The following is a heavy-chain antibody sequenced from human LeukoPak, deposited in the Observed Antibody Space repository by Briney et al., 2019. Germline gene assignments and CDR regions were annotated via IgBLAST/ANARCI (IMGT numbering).Heavy chain of an antibody. D-gene: IGHD2-8*01. CDR2: ISDSGDYT. CDR1: GFTFSSYA. CDR3: AKDTSIGKYCTNGVCSPFDY. V-gene: IGHV3-23*01. Sequence: PGGSLRLSCAGSGFTFSSYAVSWVRQAPGQGLERVSVISDSGDYTSYADSVRGRFTISRDNSRNTLYLQMISLRPEDTAVYYCAKDTSIGKYCTNGVCSPFDYWGQGTLVTVSS. J-gene: IGHJ4*02.